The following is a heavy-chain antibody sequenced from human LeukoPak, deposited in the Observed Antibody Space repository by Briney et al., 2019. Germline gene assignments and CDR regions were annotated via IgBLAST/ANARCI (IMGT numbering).Heavy chain of an antibody. V-gene: IGHV4-30-4*08. D-gene: IGHD3-16*01. Sequence: SETLSLTCTVSGGSISSGDYYWSWIRQPPGKGLEWIGYIYYSGSTYYNPSLKSRVTTSVDTSKNQFSLKLSSVTAADTAVYFCARESPQRGYFDYWGQGTLVTVSS. CDR3: ARESPQRGYFDY. J-gene: IGHJ4*02. CDR2: IYYSGST. CDR1: GGSISSGDYY.